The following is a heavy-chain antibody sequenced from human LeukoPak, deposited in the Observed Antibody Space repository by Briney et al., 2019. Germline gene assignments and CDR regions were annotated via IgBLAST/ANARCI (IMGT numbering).Heavy chain of an antibody. D-gene: IGHD6-13*01. CDR1: GGSISSSSYY. CDR2: IYYSGST. V-gene: IGHV4-39*01. CDR3: ARTPYSSSWYFPY. Sequence: PSETLSLTCTVSGGSISSSSYYWGWIRQPPGKGLEWIGSIYYSGSTYYDPSPKSRVTISVDTSKNQFSLTLSSVTAADTAVYYCARTPYSSSWYFPYWGQGTLVTVSS. J-gene: IGHJ4*02.